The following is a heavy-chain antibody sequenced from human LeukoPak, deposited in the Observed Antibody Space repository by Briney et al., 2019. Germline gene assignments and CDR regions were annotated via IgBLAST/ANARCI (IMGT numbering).Heavy chain of an antibody. CDR2: IYYSGST. CDR1: GGSISSSSYY. V-gene: IGHV4-39*01. J-gene: IGHJ4*02. D-gene: IGHD3-22*01. CDR3: ARHNPPTYYYDSSKLYYFDY. Sequence: SGTLSLTCTVSGGSISSSSYYWGWIRQPPGKGLEWIGSIYYSGSTYYNPSLKSRVTISVDTSKNQFSLKLSSVTAADTAVYYCARHNPPTYYYDSSKLYYFDYWGQGTLVTVSS.